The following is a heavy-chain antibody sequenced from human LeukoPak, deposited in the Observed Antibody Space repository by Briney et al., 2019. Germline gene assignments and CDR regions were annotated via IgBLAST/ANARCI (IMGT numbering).Heavy chain of an antibody. Sequence: SETLSLTCDAYGESFSAYYWTWIRQPPGKGLEWIGDINQSGLTNYDPSLKSRVSMSVDTSKNQFSLKLSSVTAADTAVYYCARIVVVTFDYWGQGTLVTVSS. J-gene: IGHJ4*02. CDR3: ARIVVVTFDY. CDR2: INQSGLT. D-gene: IGHD3-22*01. V-gene: IGHV4-34*01. CDR1: GESFSAYY.